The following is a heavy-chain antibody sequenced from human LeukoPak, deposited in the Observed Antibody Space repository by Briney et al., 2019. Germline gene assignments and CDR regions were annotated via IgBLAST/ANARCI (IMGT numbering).Heavy chain of an antibody. CDR1: GFTFSSYA. CDR3: AKEPREYCSSTSCPNWFDS. CDR2: ISASGGTT. J-gene: IGHJ5*01. Sequence: GGSLRLSCAASGFTFSSYAMSWVRQAPGKGLEWVSAISASGGTTYYADSVKGRFTIPRDNSENTLFLQMNSLRAEDTAVYYCAKEPREYCSSTSCPNWFDSWGQGTLVTVSS. V-gene: IGHV3-23*01. D-gene: IGHD2-2*01.